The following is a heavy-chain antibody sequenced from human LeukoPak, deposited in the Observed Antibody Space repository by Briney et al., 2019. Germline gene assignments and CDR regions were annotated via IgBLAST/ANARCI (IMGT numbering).Heavy chain of an antibody. J-gene: IGHJ5*02. Sequence: ASLKVSCKASGYTFTGYYMHWVRQAPGQGLEWMGWINPNSGGTNYAQKFQGRVTITADESTSTAYMELSSLRSEDTAVYYCARVPNYYDSSGYLPWGQGTLVTVSS. CDR1: GYTFTGYY. V-gene: IGHV1-2*02. CDR2: INPNSGGT. D-gene: IGHD3-22*01. CDR3: ARVPNYYDSSGYLP.